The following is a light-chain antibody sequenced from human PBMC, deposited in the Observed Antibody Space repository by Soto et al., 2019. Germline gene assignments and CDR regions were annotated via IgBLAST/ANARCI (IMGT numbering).Light chain of an antibody. CDR3: QQSYSTPFIT. CDR1: QSISSY. CDR2: AAS. V-gene: IGKV1-39*01. Sequence: DIQMTQAPSSLSASVRDRVNITCRASQSISSYLNWYQQKPGKAPKLLIYAASSLQSGVPSRFSGSGSGTDFTLTISSLQPEDFATYYCQQSYSTPFITFGQGTRLEI. J-gene: IGKJ5*01.